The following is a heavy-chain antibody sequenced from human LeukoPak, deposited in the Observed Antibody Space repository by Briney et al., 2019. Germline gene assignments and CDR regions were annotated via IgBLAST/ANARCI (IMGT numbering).Heavy chain of an antibody. CDR1: GGSFSGYY. CDR3: ASPRSGPYYFDY. D-gene: IGHD6-25*01. CDR2: ISHSGST. V-gene: IGHV4-34*01. Sequence: SETLSLTCAVYGGSFSGYYWSWIRQPPGKGLEWIGEISHSGSTNYNPSLKSRVTISVDTSKNQFSLKLSSVTAADTAVYYCASPRSGPYYFDYWGQGTLVTVSS. J-gene: IGHJ4*02.